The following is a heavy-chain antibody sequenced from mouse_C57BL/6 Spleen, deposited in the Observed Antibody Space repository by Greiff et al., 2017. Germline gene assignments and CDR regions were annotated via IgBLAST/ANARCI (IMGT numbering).Heavy chain of an antibody. CDR2: IRNKANGYTT. CDR1: GFTFTDYY. D-gene: IGHD1-1*01. Sequence: EVQLQESGGGLVQPGGSLSLSCAASGFTFTDYYMSWVRQPPGQALEWLGFIRNKANGYTTEYSASVKGRFTISRDNSQSILYLQMNALRAEDSATYYCARLGATTTVVATRWYFDYWGQGTTLTVSS. CDR3: ARLGATTTVVATRWYFDY. V-gene: IGHV7-3*01. J-gene: IGHJ2*01.